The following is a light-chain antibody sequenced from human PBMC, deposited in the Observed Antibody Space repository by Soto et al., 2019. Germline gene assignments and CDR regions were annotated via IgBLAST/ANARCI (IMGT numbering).Light chain of an antibody. V-gene: IGLV2-14*01. CDR3: CSYTVATTRDGRV. CDR1: SSDVGGYNY. J-gene: IGLJ3*02. Sequence: QSALTQPASVSGSPGRSITISCTGTSSDVGGYNYVSWYQQHSGKAPEVIIYDVSYRPSGVSNRFSGSKSGNTASLTISGLQAEDEADYYCCSYTVATTRDGRVFGGGTKVTVL. CDR2: DVS.